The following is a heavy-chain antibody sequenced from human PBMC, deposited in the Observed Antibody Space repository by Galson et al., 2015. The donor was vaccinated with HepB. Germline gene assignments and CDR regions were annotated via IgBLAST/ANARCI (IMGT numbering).Heavy chain of an antibody. CDR3: AKEDLWAWGFDY. Sequence: SLRLSCAASGFTFSSYGMHWVRQAPGKGLEWMAVISYDGSNKYYADSVKGRFTISRDNSKNTLYLQMNSLRAEDTAVYYCAKEDLWAWGFDYWGQGTLVTVSS. CDR1: GFTFSSYG. V-gene: IGHV3-30*18. D-gene: IGHD3-16*01. J-gene: IGHJ4*02. CDR2: ISYDGSNK.